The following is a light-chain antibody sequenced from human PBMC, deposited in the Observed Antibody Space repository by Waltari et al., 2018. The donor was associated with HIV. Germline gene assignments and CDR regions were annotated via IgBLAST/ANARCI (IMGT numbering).Light chain of an antibody. CDR2: WAS. J-gene: IGKJ2*01. CDR3: QQCYSTPYT. Sequence: DIVMTQSPDSLAVSLGERATINCKSSPSVLSSANNQNYLPWDQQKPGQPPKLLLFWASSRQSGVPDRFSGSGSGADFTLTISSLQAEDVAVYYCQQCYSTPYTFGQGTKLEIK. CDR1: PSVLSSANNQNY. V-gene: IGKV4-1*01.